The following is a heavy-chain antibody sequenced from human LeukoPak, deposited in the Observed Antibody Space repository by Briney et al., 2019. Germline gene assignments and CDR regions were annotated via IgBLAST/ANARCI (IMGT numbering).Heavy chain of an antibody. CDR1: GGSISSHY. J-gene: IGHJ4*02. V-gene: IGHV4-4*08. Sequence: SETLSLTCTVSGGSISSHYWSWIRQPPGKGLEWIGYIYTSGSTNYNPSLKSRVTTSVDTSKNQFSLKLSSVTAADTAVYYCVRDHHNTYYYDSSGYYDYGGQGTLVTVYS. CDR3: VRDHHNTYYYDSSGYYDY. D-gene: IGHD3-22*01. CDR2: IYTSGST.